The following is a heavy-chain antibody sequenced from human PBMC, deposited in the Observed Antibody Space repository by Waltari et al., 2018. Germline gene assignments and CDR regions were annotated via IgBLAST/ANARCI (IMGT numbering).Heavy chain of an antibody. Sequence: QVQLVESGGGVVQPGGSLRLSCAASGFTFSSYGMHWVRQAPGKGLEWVAFIRYDGSNKYYADSVKGRFTISRDNSKNTLYLQRNSLRAEDTAVYYCAKEGEREMTTVIPAFDYWGQGTLVTVSS. J-gene: IGHJ4*02. CDR1: GFTFSSYG. CDR2: IRYDGSNK. CDR3: AKEGEREMTTVIPAFDY. V-gene: IGHV3-30*02. D-gene: IGHD4-4*01.